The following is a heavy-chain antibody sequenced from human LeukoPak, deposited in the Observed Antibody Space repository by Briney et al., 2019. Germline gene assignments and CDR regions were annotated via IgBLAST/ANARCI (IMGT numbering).Heavy chain of an antibody. CDR3: ARTPITMVRGVSEFFDY. Sequence: ASVKVSCKASGYTFTGYYMHWVRQAPGQGLEWMGWINPNSGGTNYAQKFQGRVTMTRDTSISTAYMELSRLRSDDTAVYYCARTPITMVRGVSEFFDYWGRGTLVTVSS. V-gene: IGHV1-2*02. J-gene: IGHJ4*02. D-gene: IGHD3-10*01. CDR2: INPNSGGT. CDR1: GYTFTGYY.